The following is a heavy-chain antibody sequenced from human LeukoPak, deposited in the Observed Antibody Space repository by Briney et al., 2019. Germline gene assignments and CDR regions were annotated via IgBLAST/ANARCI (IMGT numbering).Heavy chain of an antibody. D-gene: IGHD3-3*01. CDR3: ARGRIFGVVPPGYNWFDP. CDR1: GCTFSSYA. V-gene: IGHV1-69*06. J-gene: IGHJ5*02. Sequence: SVKVSCKASGCTFSSYAISWVRQAPGQGLEWMGRIIPICGTANYAQKFQGRVTITADKSTSTAYMELSSLRSEDTAVYYCARGRIFGVVPPGYNWFDPWGQGTLVTVSS. CDR2: IIPICGTA.